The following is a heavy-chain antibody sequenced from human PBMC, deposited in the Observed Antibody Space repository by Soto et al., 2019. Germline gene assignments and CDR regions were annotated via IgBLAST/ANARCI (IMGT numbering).Heavy chain of an antibody. V-gene: IGHV3-30-3*01. CDR2: ISYDGSNK. CDR1: GFTFSSYA. CDR3: ARDSLLSMVATGGFDY. J-gene: IGHJ4*02. D-gene: IGHD5-12*01. Sequence: QVQLVESGGGVVQPGRSLRLSCAASGFTFSSYAMHWVRQAPGKGLEWVAVISYDGSNKYYADSVKGGFTISRDNSKNAMYLQMNSLSAEDMAVYYCARDSLLSMVATGGFDYWGQGTLVTVSP.